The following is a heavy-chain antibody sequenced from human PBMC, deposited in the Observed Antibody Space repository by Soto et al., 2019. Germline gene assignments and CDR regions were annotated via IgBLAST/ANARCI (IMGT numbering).Heavy chain of an antibody. Sequence: SETLSLTCFVSAGSVSSGSLSWSWIRQPPAKALERIGPIYDRGSTYSTPSLKSRVTISIDTSRNVFYLQMTSVTAAATALYFCAREERYFSGGTCSAGLVVWDPGTTVTVSS. CDR1: AGSVSSGSLS. V-gene: IGHV4-30-2*01. CDR3: AREERYFSGGTCSAGLVV. J-gene: IGHJ6*02. D-gene: IGHD2-15*01. CDR2: IYDRGST.